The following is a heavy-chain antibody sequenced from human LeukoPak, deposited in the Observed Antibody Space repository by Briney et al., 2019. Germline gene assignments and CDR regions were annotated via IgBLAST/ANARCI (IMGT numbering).Heavy chain of an antibody. V-gene: IGHV4-61*09. J-gene: IGHJ6*03. Sequence: SETLSLTCTVSGGSISSGSYYWSWIRQPAGKGLEWIGHIYTSGGTNYNPSLKSRVTISVDTSKNQFSLKLSSVTAADTAVYYCARLTSGSYYFHYYYYMDVWGKGTTVTISS. D-gene: IGHD1-26*01. CDR3: ARLTSGSYYFHYYYYMDV. CDR1: GGSISSGSYY. CDR2: IYTSGGT.